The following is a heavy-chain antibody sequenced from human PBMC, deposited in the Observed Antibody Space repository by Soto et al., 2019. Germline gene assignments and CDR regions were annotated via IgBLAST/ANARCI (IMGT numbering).Heavy chain of an antibody. J-gene: IGHJ4*02. CDR1: GFTFRNYA. V-gene: IGHV3-23*01. D-gene: IGHD2-2*01. Sequence: EVQLLESGGGLVQPGGSLRLSCAASGFTFRNYAMSWARHAPGNGLEWVSAISGSGGTTHYADSVKGRFTISRDNSKNTLDLQMNSLRVEDTAVYYCAKDRSSTSCYAFDYWGQGSLVTVSS. CDR3: AKDRSSTSCYAFDY. CDR2: ISGSGGTT.